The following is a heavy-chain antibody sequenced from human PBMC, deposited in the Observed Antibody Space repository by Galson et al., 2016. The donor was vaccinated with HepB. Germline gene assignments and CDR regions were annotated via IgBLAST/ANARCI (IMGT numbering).Heavy chain of an antibody. J-gene: IGHJ1*01. CDR3: ANRRNPHYLVSGGGSFGD. V-gene: IGHV2-5*02. Sequence: PALVKPTQTLTLTCTLSGFSVSTSGVGVGWIRQPPGKALEWLALIYWDNDKRYRPSLKSRLTISRDTSKNQVVLRTPNMDPGDTATYFCANRRNPHYLVSGGGSFGDWGRGTLVVVSP. CDR1: GFSVSTSGVG. CDR2: IYWDNDK. D-gene: IGHD2-15*01.